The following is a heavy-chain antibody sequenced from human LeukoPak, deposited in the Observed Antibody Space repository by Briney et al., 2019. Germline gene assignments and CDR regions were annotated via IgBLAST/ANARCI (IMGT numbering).Heavy chain of an antibody. CDR1: GGTFSSYA. J-gene: IGHJ4*02. D-gene: IGHD6-19*01. V-gene: IGHV1-69*05. CDR2: IIPIFGTA. Sequence: ASVKVSCKASGGTFSSYAISWVRQAPGQGLEWMGGIIPIFGTANYAQKFQGRVTLTRDTSTRTFYMELSSLRSEDTAVYYCARDRSAWSYSFDYWGQGTLVTVSS. CDR3: ARDRSAWSYSFDY.